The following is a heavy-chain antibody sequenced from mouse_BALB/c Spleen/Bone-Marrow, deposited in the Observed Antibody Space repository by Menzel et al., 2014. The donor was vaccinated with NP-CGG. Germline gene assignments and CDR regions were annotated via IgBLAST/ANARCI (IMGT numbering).Heavy chain of an antibody. Sequence: EVKLVESGAELVNPGASVKLSCTASGFNIKDTYMYWVKQRPEQGLEWIGRIDPAYGNIKYDPKFQGKPTITADTSSNTACLQLNNLTSEDTAVYYCARYRYYGSSYAMDYWGQGTSVTVSS. J-gene: IGHJ4*01. CDR1: GFNIKDTY. CDR3: ARYRYYGSSYAMDY. V-gene: IGHV14-3*02. CDR2: IDPAYGNI. D-gene: IGHD1-1*01.